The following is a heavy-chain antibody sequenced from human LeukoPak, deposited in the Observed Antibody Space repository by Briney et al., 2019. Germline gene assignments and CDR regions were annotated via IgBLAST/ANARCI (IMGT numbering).Heavy chain of an antibody. D-gene: IGHD5-18*01. V-gene: IGHV4-59*01. CDR3: ARDVGYSYGYGFDY. Sequence: SETLSLTCTVSGGSISSYYWSWMRQPPGKGLEGFGYIYYSGSTNYNPSLKSRVTISVDTSKNQFSLKLSSVTAADTAVYYCARDVGYSYGYGFDYWGQGTLVTVSS. CDR2: IYYSGST. CDR1: GGSISSYY. J-gene: IGHJ4*02.